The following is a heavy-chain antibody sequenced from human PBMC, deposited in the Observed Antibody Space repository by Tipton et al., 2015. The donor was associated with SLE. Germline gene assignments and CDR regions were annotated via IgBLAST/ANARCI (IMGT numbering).Heavy chain of an antibody. D-gene: IGHD3-3*01. V-gene: IGHV3-21*01. CDR2: ISSSSSYI. CDR1: GFTFSSYS. J-gene: IGHJ4*02. CDR3: ARDQGHSITISGGSRAEFDY. Sequence: QLVQSGAEVKKPGASVKVSCKASGFTFSSYSMNWVRQAPGKGLEWVSSISSSSSYIYYADSVKGRFTISRDNAKNSLYLQMNSLRAEDTAVYYCARDQGHSITISGGSRAEFDYWGQGTLVTVSS.